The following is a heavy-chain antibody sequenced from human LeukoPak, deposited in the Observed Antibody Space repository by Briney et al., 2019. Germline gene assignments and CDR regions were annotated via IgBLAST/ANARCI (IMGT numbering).Heavy chain of an antibody. D-gene: IGHD2-2*01. J-gene: IGHJ6*03. Sequence: GGSLRLSCAASGFTFSSYSMNWVRQAPGKGLEWVSSISSSSSYIYYADSVKGRFTISRDNAKNSLYLQMNSLRAEDTAVYYCARDWSRVPAGYYYYYMDVWGKGTTVTVSS. CDR3: ARDWSRVPAGYYYYYMDV. CDR1: GFTFSSYS. V-gene: IGHV3-21*01. CDR2: ISSSSSYI.